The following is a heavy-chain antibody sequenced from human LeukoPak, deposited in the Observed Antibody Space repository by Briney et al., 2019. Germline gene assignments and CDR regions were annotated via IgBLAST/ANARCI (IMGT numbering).Heavy chain of an antibody. CDR1: GGTFSSYA. CDR2: IIPILGIA. V-gene: IGHV1-69*04. CDR3: ARGPAGYYYYGMDV. J-gene: IGHJ6*02. Sequence: GASVKVSCKAPGGTFSSYAISWVRQAPGQGLEWMGRIIPILGIANYAQKFQGRVTITADKSTSTAYMELSSLRSEDTAVYYCARGPAGYYYYGMDVWGQGTTVTVSS.